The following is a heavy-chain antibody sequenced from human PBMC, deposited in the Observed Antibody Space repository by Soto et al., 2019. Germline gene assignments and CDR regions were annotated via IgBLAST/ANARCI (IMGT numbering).Heavy chain of an antibody. CDR2: IWFDGSNK. CDR1: GFTFSGYG. J-gene: IGHJ4*02. CDR3: TRDRDSRRGWDYFDH. V-gene: IGHV3-33*01. D-gene: IGHD4-4*01. Sequence: LRLSCAVSGFTFSGYGMHWVRQAPGKGLEWVAVIWFDGSNKNYADSVKGRFTISRDDSKNTLYLQMNSLRAEDTAVYYCTRDRDSRRGWDYFDHWGQGTLVTVSS.